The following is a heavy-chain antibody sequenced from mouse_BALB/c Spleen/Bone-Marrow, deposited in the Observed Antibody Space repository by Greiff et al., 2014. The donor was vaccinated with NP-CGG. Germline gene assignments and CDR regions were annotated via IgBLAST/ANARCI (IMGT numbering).Heavy chain of an antibody. D-gene: IGHD1-1*01. CDR3: ARGPTTVVAYYYTLNY. J-gene: IGHJ4*01. V-gene: IGHV1-34*01. CDR2: VNPNNGGT. Sequence: EVQLVESGPDLVKPGASVKISCKASGYSFTDYYMHWVKQCHGKSLEWIGRVNPNNGGTDYNQKFEGKAILTVDKSSSTAFMELRSLTSEDSAVYYCARGPTTVVAYYYTLNYWGQGTSVTVSS. CDR1: GYSFTDYY.